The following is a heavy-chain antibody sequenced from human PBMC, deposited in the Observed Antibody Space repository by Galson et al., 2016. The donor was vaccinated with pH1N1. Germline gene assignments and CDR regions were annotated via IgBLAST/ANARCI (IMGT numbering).Heavy chain of an antibody. CDR3: ARLSVGDHPAENSESDAYYYPYYFDY. D-gene: IGHD3-22*01. Sequence: SETLSLTCTVSGGSVSSYNYYWDWIRQPPGKGLEWIGNIQYTGSTYYNPSLKSRVTISVDTSKNQFSLKLSSVTAADTAVYYCARLSVGDHPAENSESDAYYYPYYFDYWGQGTLVTVSS. J-gene: IGHJ4*02. CDR1: GGSVSSYNYY. CDR2: IQYTGST. V-gene: IGHV4-39*07.